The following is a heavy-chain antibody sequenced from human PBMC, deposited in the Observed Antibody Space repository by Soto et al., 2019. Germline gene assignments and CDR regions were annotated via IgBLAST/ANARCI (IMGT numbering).Heavy chain of an antibody. V-gene: IGHV3-23*01. Sequence: HPGGSLRLSCAASGFTFSSCAMSWVRQAPGKGLERVSTISGIGGSTYYADSVKGRFTISRDNSKNTLYLQMNSLRAEDTAVYFCAKSGWLVNYFDYWGQGILVTVSS. J-gene: IGHJ4*02. D-gene: IGHD6-19*01. CDR2: ISGIGGST. CDR3: AKSGWLVNYFDY. CDR1: GFTFSSCA.